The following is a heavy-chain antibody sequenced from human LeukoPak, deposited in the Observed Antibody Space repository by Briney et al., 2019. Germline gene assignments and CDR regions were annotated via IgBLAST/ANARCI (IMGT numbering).Heavy chain of an antibody. CDR3: ARILTGYDAFDY. CDR2: IRYDGSNK. Sequence: AGGSLRLSCAASGFTFSSYGMHWVRQAPGKGLEWVAFIRYDGSNKYYADSVKGRFTISRDNSKNTLYLQMNSLRAEDTAVYYCARILTGYDAFDYWGQGTLVTVSS. CDR1: GFTFSSYG. J-gene: IGHJ4*02. V-gene: IGHV3-30*02. D-gene: IGHD3-9*01.